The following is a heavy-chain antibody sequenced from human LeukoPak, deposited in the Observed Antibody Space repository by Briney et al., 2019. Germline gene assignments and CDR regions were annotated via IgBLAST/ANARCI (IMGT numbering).Heavy chain of an antibody. V-gene: IGHV4-34*01. D-gene: IGHD3-9*01. J-gene: IGHJ1*01. CDR2: ISHTEGT. Sequence: SETLSLTCGVFGVSLNDYYWSWIRQSPGKGLEWIGEISHTEGTRYNPSLERRVTMSVGTSENQLSLKLIFVTAADTAVYYCARIRCGHSGSVCYNHWGLGTLVTVSS. CDR3: ARIRCGHSGSVCYNH. CDR1: GVSLNDYY.